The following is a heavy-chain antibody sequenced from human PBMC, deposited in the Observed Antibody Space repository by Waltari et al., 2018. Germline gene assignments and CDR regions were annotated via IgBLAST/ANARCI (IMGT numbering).Heavy chain of an antibody. CDR2: PIPIFGDT. Sequence: QVQLVQSGAEVKEPGSSVKVSCKVSGGTFSNYAFSWMRQAPGQGLEWLGRPIPIFGDTNYAPKFQGRVTITADKSTNVAYMELNSLRSEDTAVYFCARDLYPYEVNVPWGQGTLVTVSS. CDR3: ARDLYPYEVNVP. J-gene: IGHJ5*02. D-gene: IGHD3-16*01. CDR1: GGTFSNYA. V-gene: IGHV1-69*04.